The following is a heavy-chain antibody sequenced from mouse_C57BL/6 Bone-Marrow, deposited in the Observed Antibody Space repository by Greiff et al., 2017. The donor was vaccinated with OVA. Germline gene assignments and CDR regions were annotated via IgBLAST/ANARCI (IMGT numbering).Heavy chain of an antibody. CDR1: DSEVFPIAY. CDR3: ARLGYGYDYAMDY. Sequence: VQLQESGSELRSPGSSVKLSCKDFDSEVFPIAYMSWVRQKPGHGFEWIGGILPSIGRTIYGEKFEDKATLDADTLSNTAYLELNSLTSEDSAIYYCARLGYGYDYAMDYWGQGTSVTVSS. V-gene: IGHV15-2*01. J-gene: IGHJ4*01. CDR2: ILPSIGRT. D-gene: IGHD2-2*01.